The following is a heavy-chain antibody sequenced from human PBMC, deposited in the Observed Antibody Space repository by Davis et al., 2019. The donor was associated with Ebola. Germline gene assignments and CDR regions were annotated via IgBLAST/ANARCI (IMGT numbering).Heavy chain of an antibody. CDR1: GYTFNNYG. Sequence: ASVKVSCKASGYTFNNYGISWVRQAPGQGLEWMGWISAYNGHTNYAQKFQGRVTITADTSTSTAYMELRSLRSDDTAVYYCARDLTVSPMDVWGKGTTVTVSS. J-gene: IGHJ6*03. V-gene: IGHV1-18*01. D-gene: IGHD4-17*01. CDR2: ISAYNGHT. CDR3: ARDLTVSPMDV.